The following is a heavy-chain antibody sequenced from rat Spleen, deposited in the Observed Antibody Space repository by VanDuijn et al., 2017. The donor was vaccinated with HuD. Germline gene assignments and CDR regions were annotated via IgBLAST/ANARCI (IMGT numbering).Heavy chain of an antibody. V-gene: IGHV10-5*01. Sequence: VQLVETGGGLVQPGRSLKLSCVASGFTFSRYWMYWVRQAPGKGLDWVARIRAKPNNYATYYADSVKGRFTISRDDSKSVVYLQMDNLKTEDTAMYYCTTDNGDWGQGVMVTVSS. CDR2: IRAKPNNYAT. CDR3: TTDNGD. D-gene: IGHD1-10*01. CDR1: GFTFSRYW. J-gene: IGHJ2*01.